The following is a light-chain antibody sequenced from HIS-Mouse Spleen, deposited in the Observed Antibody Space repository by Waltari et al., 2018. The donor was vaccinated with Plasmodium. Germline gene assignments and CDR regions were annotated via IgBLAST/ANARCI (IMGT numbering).Light chain of an antibody. V-gene: IGKV3-15*01. CDR1: HSVSSN. CDR3: QQYNNWSFT. J-gene: IGKJ3*01. Sequence: EIVMTQSPATLSVSPGERATLSCRASHSVSSNLAWYQQKPGQAPRLLIYGASTRATGIPARFSGSGSVTEFTLTISSLQSEDFAVYYCQQYNNWSFTFGPGPKVDIK. CDR2: GAS.